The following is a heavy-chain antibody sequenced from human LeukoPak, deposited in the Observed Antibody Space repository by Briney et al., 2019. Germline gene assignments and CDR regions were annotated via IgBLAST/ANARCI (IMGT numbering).Heavy chain of an antibody. V-gene: IGHV3-30*02. J-gene: IGHJ4*02. Sequence: GGYLRLSCAASGFTFSSYGMHWVRQAPGKGLGWVAVIWYDGSNKYYADSVKGRFTISRDNSKNTLYLQMNSLRAEDTAVYYCAKASVGYCSSTSCYDHDYWGQGTLVTVSS. CDR1: GFTFSSYG. CDR3: AKASVGYCSSTSCYDHDY. D-gene: IGHD2-2*03. CDR2: IWYDGSNK.